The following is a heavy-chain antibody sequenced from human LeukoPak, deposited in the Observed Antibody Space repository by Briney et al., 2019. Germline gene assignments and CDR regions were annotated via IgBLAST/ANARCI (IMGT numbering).Heavy chain of an antibody. D-gene: IGHD3-3*01. V-gene: IGHV1-69*01. Sequence: GASVKVSCKASGGTFSSYAISWVRQAPGQGLEWMGGIIPIFGTANYAQKFQGRVTITADESTSTAYMELSSLRSEDTAVYYCARGVEITIFGVVIYHDAFDIWGQGTMVTVSS. CDR2: IIPIFGTA. CDR3: ARGVEITIFGVVIYHDAFDI. CDR1: GGTFSSYA. J-gene: IGHJ3*02.